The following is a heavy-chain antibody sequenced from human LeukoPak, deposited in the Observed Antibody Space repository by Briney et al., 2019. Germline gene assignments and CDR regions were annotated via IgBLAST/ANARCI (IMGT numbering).Heavy chain of an antibody. J-gene: IGHJ5*02. Sequence: PGGFLRLSCAASGFTFSTYPMHWVRQAPGKGLEYVSAISSNGGSTFYANSVKGRFTTSRDNSKNTLYLQMGSLRPEDMAVYYCAGQTYSNSWAFDPWGQGTLVAVSS. D-gene: IGHD6-13*01. CDR3: AGQTYSNSWAFDP. V-gene: IGHV3-64*01. CDR1: GFTFSTYP. CDR2: ISSNGGST.